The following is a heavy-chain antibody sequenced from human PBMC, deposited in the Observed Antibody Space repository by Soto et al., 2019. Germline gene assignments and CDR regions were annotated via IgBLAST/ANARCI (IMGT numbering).Heavy chain of an antibody. CDR2: IWYDGSNK. V-gene: IGHV3-33*01. D-gene: IGHD4-17*01. CDR1: GFTFSSYG. CDR3: ARGEYGDYENAFDI. Sequence: QVQLVESGGGVVQPGRSLRLSCAASGFTFSSYGMHWVRQAPGKGLEWVAVIWYDGSNKYYADSVKGRFTISRDNSKNTLYLQMNSLRAEDTAVYYCARGEYGDYENAFDIWGQGTMVTVSS. J-gene: IGHJ3*02.